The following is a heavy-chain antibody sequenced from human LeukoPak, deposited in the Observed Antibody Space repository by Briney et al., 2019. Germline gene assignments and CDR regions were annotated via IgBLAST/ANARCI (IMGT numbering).Heavy chain of an antibody. Sequence: SETLSLTCTVSGVSMNYYFWNWIRQPAGEGLQWIGRIHSSGTTNYNPSLKSRVTMSIDMSKNQFSLRLTSVTAADTAVYYCARAVGSFDWLPLFDYWGQGTLVTVSS. J-gene: IGHJ4*02. CDR1: GVSMNYYF. CDR3: ARAVGSFDWLPLFDY. CDR2: IHSSGTT. D-gene: IGHD3-9*01. V-gene: IGHV4-4*07.